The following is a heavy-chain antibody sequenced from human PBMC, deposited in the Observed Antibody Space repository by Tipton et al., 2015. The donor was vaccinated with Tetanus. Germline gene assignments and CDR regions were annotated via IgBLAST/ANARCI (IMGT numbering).Heavy chain of an antibody. CDR3: IGYDYGDYYFDY. D-gene: IGHD4-17*01. Sequence: TLSLTCTVSGDSISSRNSYWGWIRQPPGKGLEWAGSIYYSGSTYYNPSLKSRVTISIDTSKNQFSLKLNSVTAADTAVYFCIGYDYGDYYFDYWGQGTLVTVSS. CDR1: GDSISSRNSY. CDR2: IYYSGST. V-gene: IGHV4-39*01. J-gene: IGHJ4*02.